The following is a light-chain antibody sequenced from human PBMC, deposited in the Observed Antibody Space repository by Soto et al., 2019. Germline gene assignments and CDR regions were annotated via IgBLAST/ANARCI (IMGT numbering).Light chain of an antibody. J-gene: IGKJ1*01. CDR3: QRYSGYPT. Sequence: DIQMTQSPSTLSASIGDRVTITCRASQSISRWLAWYQQKPGKAPNLLIYKAYTSQSGVTSRFSGGGSATEFTLTISRLQPDDVTTYYCQRYSGYPTFGQGTTVEV. CDR2: KAY. V-gene: IGKV1-5*03. CDR1: QSISRW.